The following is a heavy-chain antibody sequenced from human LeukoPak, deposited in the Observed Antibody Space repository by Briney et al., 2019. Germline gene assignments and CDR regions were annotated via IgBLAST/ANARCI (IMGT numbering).Heavy chain of an antibody. CDR1: GGSFSGYY. D-gene: IGHD5-12*01. Sequence: SETLSLTCAVYGGSFSGYYWSWIRQPPGKGLEWIGEINHSGSTNYNPSLKSRVTISVDTSKNQFSLKLSSVTAADTAVYYCARGASGYAFDYWGQGTRVTVSS. CDR3: ARGASGYAFDY. CDR2: INHSGST. V-gene: IGHV4-34*01. J-gene: IGHJ4*02.